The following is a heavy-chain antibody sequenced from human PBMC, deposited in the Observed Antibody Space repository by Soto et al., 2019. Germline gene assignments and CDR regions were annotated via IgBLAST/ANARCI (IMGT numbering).Heavy chain of an antibody. V-gene: IGHV3-74*01. J-gene: IGHJ4*02. CDR3: ASSILMSGST. D-gene: IGHD6-6*01. Sequence: EVQLVESGGGLVQPGGSLRLSCAASGFAFSSNWMYWVRQVPGEGPMWVSRINSDGSSTGYADSVKGRFTMSRDNAQNTLYLQMNSLSAEDTAMYYCASSILMSGSTWGQGTLVTVSS. CDR2: INSDGSST. CDR1: GFAFSSNW.